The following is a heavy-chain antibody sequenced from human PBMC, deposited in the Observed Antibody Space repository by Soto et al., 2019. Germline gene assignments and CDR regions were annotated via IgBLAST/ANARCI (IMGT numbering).Heavy chain of an antibody. CDR2: ISAYNGNT. CDR3: ARVDYGEWWFDP. V-gene: IGHV1-18*01. CDR1: VYTFTSYG. Sequence: ASVKVSCKASVYTFTSYGSRWVRQATGQGLEWMGWISAYNGNTNYAQKLQGRVTMTTDTSTSTAYMELRSLRSDDTAVYYCARVDYGEWWFDPWGQGTLVTVS. J-gene: IGHJ5*02. D-gene: IGHD3-10*01.